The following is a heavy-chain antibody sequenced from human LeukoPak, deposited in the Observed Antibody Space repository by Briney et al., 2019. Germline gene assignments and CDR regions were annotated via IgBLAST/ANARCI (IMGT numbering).Heavy chain of an antibody. CDR3: ARDHYTWNDAYLDY. Sequence: GGSLRLSCAASGFTFSNYNMNWVRQTPGKGLEWDSSITRDTIYTFYADSVKGRFTISRDNAKNSLYLQMNSLRAEDTALYYCARDHYTWNDAYLDYWGQGTLVTVSS. J-gene: IGHJ4*02. CDR1: GFTFSNYN. D-gene: IGHD1-1*01. V-gene: IGHV3-21*04. CDR2: ITRDTIYT.